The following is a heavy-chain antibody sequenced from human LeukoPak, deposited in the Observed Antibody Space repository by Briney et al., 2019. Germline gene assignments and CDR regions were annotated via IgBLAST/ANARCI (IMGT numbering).Heavy chain of an antibody. Sequence: GGSLRLSCAASGFTFSSYGMHWVRQAPVKGLEWVAVISYDGNNKYYAESVKGRFTISRDNPKTTLYLQMNSLRAQDTAVYYCAKGVSSWYPPHFDYWGQGNLITVYS. J-gene: IGHJ4*02. V-gene: IGHV3-30*18. CDR3: AKGVSSWYPPHFDY. D-gene: IGHD6-13*01. CDR1: GFTFSSYG. CDR2: ISYDGNNK.